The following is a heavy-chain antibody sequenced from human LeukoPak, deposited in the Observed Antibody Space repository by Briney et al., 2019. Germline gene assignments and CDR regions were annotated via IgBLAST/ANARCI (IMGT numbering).Heavy chain of an antibody. D-gene: IGHD2-15*01. CDR1: GDSISSKNYY. CDR2: IYYSGST. J-gene: IGHJ6*02. Sequence: SETLSLTCTVSGDSISSKNYYWGWIRQPPGEGLEWIVSIYYSGSTNYNPSLKSRLTISVDTSKNQFSLKLSSVTAADTAMYYCARIRVPPTTPYYYYGMDVWGQGTTVTVSS. CDR3: ARIRVPPTTPYYYYGMDV. V-gene: IGHV4-39*01.